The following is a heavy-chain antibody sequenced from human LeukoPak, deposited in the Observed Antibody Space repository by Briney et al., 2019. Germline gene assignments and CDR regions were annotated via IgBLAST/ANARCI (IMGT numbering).Heavy chain of an antibody. CDR3: AKGSHYYDSGGYYIEY. J-gene: IGHJ4*02. Sequence: PGRSLRLSCAASGFTFSSYGMHWVRQAPGKGLEWVAVISYDGSNQYYAVSVKGRFTISRANSKNTLYLQMNSLRPDDTAVYFCAKGSHYYDSGGYYIEYWGQGTLVAVSS. V-gene: IGHV3-30*18. CDR1: GFTFSSYG. CDR2: ISYDGSNQ. D-gene: IGHD3-22*01.